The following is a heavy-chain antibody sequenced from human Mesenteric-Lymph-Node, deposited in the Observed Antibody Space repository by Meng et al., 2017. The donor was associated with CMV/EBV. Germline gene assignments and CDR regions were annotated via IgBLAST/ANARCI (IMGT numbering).Heavy chain of an antibody. D-gene: IGHD2-2*01. Sequence: SETLSLTCTVSGGSISSSSYYWGWIRQPPGKGLEWIGSIYYSGSTYYNPSLKSRVTISVDTSKNQFSLKLSSVTAADTAVYYCARISAASKYQLVYNWFDPWGQGTRVTVSS. CDR3: ARISAASKYQLVYNWFDP. V-gene: IGHV4-39*01. J-gene: IGHJ5*02. CDR1: GGSISSSSYY. CDR2: IYYSGST.